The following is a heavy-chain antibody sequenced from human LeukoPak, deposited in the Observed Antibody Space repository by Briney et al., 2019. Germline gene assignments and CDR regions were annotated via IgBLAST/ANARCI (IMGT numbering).Heavy chain of an antibody. CDR3: ARVYSSRWYDY. V-gene: IGHV2-5*01. CDR2: IHCNDDK. Sequence: SGPTLVNPTQNLTLTCTFSWFSLSTRAAGGGWIRQPPGKALEWLTLIHCNDDKRYSPSLKRRLTITKDTSKNQVVLTMTNMDPVDTATYFCARVYSSRWYDYWGQGALVTVSS. D-gene: IGHD6-13*01. J-gene: IGHJ4*02. CDR1: WFSLSTRAAG.